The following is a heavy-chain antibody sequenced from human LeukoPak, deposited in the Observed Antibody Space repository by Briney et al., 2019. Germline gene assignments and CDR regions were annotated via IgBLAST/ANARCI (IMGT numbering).Heavy chain of an antibody. CDR1: AFTFSRYW. J-gene: IGHJ4*02. Sequence: QPGGSLRLSCAASAFTFSRYWMHGVRQAPGKGLVWVSRINSDGSSITYGDSVRGRFTISRDNAKNTLYLQMDTLRAEDTAVYYCARETDSSGYYIDHWGQGTLVTVSS. V-gene: IGHV3-74*01. CDR2: INSDGSSI. CDR3: ARETDSSGYYIDH. D-gene: IGHD3-22*01.